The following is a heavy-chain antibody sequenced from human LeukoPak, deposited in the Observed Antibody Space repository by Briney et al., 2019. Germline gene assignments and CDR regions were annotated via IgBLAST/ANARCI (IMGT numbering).Heavy chain of an antibody. CDR3: ARGGYSGYDPFDY. J-gene: IGHJ4*02. CDR1: GFTFSDYY. Sequence: GGSLRLSCAASGFTFSDYYMSWIRQAPGKGLEWVSYISSSSTYTRYADSVKSRFTISRDNAKNSLYLQMNSLRAEDTAVYYCARGGYSGYDPFDYWGQGTLVTVSS. V-gene: IGHV3-11*06. CDR2: ISSSSTYT. D-gene: IGHD5-12*01.